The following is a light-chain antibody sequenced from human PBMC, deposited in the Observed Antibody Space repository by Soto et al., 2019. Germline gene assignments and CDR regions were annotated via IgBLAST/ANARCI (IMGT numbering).Light chain of an antibody. CDR3: CSYASSSSYV. V-gene: IGLV2-23*01. J-gene: IGLJ1*01. CDR1: TSDVGGYNL. Sequence: QSALPQPASVSGSPGQSITISCSGTTSDVGGYNLVSWYQQHTGKAPKLLIYEGTQRPSGVSSRFSGSKSGNTASLTISGLRAEDEADYYCCSYASSSSYVFGTGTKVTVL. CDR2: EGT.